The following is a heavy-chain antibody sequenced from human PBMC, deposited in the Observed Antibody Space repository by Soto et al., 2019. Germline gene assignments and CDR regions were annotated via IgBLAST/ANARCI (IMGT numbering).Heavy chain of an antibody. Sequence: GESLKISCKVSGYSFTNYWIGWVRQMPGKGLEWMGIIYPGDSNTRYSPSFQGQVTISADKSITTAYLQWSSLKASDTAIYYCARLDFYYGSGSYDYWGQGTLVTVSS. J-gene: IGHJ4*02. CDR3: ARLDFYYGSGSYDY. V-gene: IGHV5-51*01. D-gene: IGHD3-10*01. CDR2: IYPGDSNT. CDR1: GYSFTNYW.